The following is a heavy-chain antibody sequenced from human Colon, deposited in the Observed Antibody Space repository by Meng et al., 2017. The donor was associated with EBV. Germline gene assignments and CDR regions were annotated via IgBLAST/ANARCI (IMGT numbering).Heavy chain of an antibody. V-gene: IGHV3-11*01. CDR1: GFNSNDNY. D-gene: IGHD6-25*01. CDR2: ISKMVDGI. CDR3: ARDLGGPRDY. J-gene: IGHJ4*02. Sequence: EPGDGFARHERSLGSSCAASGFNSNDNYMTWIRQAPGKGLEWVAFISKMVDGISYAESVRGRFTISRDSATHSLYLQMNSLRAEDTAVYYCARDLGGPRDYWGQGTLVTVSS.